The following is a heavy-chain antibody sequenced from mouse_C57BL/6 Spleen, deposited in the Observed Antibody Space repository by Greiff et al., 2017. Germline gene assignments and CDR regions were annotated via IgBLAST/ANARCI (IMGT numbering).Heavy chain of an antibody. D-gene: IGHD1-1*01. CDR1: GYTFTSYW. Sequence: QVQLKQPGAELVMPGASVKLSCKASGYTFTSYWMHWVKQRPGQGLEWIGEIDPSDSYTNYNQKFKGKSTLTVDKSSSTAYMQLSSLTSEDSAVYYCASIYYYGSQSPYFDYWGQGTTLTVSS. V-gene: IGHV1-69*01. CDR3: ASIYYYGSQSPYFDY. J-gene: IGHJ2*01. CDR2: IDPSDSYT.